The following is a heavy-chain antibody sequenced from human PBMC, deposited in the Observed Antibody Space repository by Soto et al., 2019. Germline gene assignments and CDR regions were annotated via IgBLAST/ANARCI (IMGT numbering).Heavy chain of an antibody. J-gene: IGHJ6*02. CDR1: GYTFTSYA. CDR2: INAGNGNT. D-gene: IGHD2-15*01. Sequence: GASVKVSCKASGYTFTSYAMHWVRQAPGQRLEWMGWINAGNGNTNYAQKLQGRVTMTTDTSTSTAYMELRSLRSDDTAVYYCARDCSGGSCYPESGYYYYGMDVWGQGTTVTVSS. V-gene: IGHV1-3*01. CDR3: ARDCSGGSCYPESGYYYYGMDV.